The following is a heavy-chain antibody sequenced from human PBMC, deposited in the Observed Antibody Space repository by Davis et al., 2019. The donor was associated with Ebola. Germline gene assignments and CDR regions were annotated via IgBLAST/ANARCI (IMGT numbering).Heavy chain of an antibody. J-gene: IGHJ6*04. CDR3: ARSGLSFGVVKYHYGMDV. D-gene: IGHD3-3*01. V-gene: IGHV3-23*01. Sequence: GESLKISCAASGFTVRNYHISWVRQAPGKGLEWVSAISGSGGSTYYAGSVKGRFTVSRDNSKKTMYLQMNSLRAEDTAVYYCARSGLSFGVVKYHYGMDVWGKGTTVTVSS. CDR2: ISGSGGST. CDR1: GFTVRNYH.